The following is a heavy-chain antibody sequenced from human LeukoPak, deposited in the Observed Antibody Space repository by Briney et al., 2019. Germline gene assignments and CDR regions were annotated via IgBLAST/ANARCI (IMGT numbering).Heavy chain of an antibody. Sequence: ASVKVSCKASGYTFTGYYMHWVRQAPGQGLEWMGWINPNSGGTNYAQKFQGRVTMTRDTSISTAYMELSRLRSDDTAVYYCARVVHGSGSYDWFDPRGQGTLVTVSS. CDR1: GYTFTGYY. CDR3: ARVVHGSGSYDWFDP. V-gene: IGHV1-2*02. D-gene: IGHD3-10*01. J-gene: IGHJ5*02. CDR2: INPNSGGT.